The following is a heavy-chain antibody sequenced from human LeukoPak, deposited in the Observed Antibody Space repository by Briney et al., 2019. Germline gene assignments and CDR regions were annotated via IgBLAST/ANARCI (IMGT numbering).Heavy chain of an antibody. Sequence: QPGGSLRLSCAASGFTFSSYSMNWVRQAPGKGLEWVSYISSSSSTIYYADSVKGRFTISRDNAKNSLYLQMNSLRAEDTAVYYCARALSMVYASDAFDIWGQGTMVTVSS. CDR1: GFTFSSYS. J-gene: IGHJ3*02. D-gene: IGHD2-8*01. CDR3: ARALSMVYASDAFDI. V-gene: IGHV3-48*01. CDR2: ISSSSSTI.